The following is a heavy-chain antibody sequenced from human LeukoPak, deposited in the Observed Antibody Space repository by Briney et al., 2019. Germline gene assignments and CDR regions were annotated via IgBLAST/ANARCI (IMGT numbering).Heavy chain of an antibody. Sequence: GGSLRLSCAASGFTVSSNYMGWVRQAPGKGLEWVSVIYSGGDTYYADSVKGRFTISRDNSKNMIYLEMSSLKAEDTAVYYCAKERSLEIAVAGTVFDYWGQGTLVTVSS. CDR2: IYSGGDT. J-gene: IGHJ4*02. D-gene: IGHD6-19*01. V-gene: IGHV3-66*01. CDR3: AKERSLEIAVAGTVFDY. CDR1: GFTVSSNY.